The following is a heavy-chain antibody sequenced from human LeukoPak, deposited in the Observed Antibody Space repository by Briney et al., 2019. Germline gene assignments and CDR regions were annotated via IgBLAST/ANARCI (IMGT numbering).Heavy chain of an antibody. Sequence: GGSLRLSCAASGFTFSNAWMSWVRQAPGKGLEWVGRIKSKTDGGTTDYAAPVKGRFTISRDDSKNTLYLQMNSLKTEDTAVYYCARDHCSGGRCKHDYWGQGTLVTVSS. D-gene: IGHD2-15*01. CDR3: ARDHCSGGRCKHDY. V-gene: IGHV3-15*01. J-gene: IGHJ4*02. CDR2: IKSKTDGGTT. CDR1: GFTFSNAW.